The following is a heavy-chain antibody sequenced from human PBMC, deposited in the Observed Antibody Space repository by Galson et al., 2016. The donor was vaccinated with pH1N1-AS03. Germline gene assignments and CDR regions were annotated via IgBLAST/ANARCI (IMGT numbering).Heavy chain of an antibody. CDR1: GLSVTDYY. Sequence: SLRLSCAASGLSVTDYYMAWIRQAPGKGLECVSYISWNGDFIKYADSVRGRFTISRDSATDSVHLRMYNLRIEDPAVYYCATGVASVTGSGALGYWSQGMLVAVSS. J-gene: IGHJ4*02. V-gene: IGHV3-11*04. D-gene: IGHD3-10*01. CDR3: ATGVASVTGSGALGY. CDR2: ISWNGDFI.